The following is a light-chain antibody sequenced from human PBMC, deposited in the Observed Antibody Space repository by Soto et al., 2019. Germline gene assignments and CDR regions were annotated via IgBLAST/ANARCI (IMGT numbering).Light chain of an antibody. V-gene: IGKV1-39*01. J-gene: IGKJ3*01. CDR3: PQTFSTPFT. Sequence: IQMTQSPSSLSASVGDRVTITCRASQIITNYLNWYQQKPGKAPKLLIYGASSLQSGVPSRFSGSGSGADFTLTSSSLRPEDFATYYCPQTFSTPFTFGPGTKVDVK. CDR1: QIITNY. CDR2: GAS.